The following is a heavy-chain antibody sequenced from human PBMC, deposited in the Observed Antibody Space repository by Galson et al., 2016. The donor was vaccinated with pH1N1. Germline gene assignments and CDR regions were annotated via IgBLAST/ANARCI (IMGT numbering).Heavy chain of an antibody. CDR3: VFSRFGGEAFDI. J-gene: IGHJ3*02. CDR1: GGSFSSFA. CDR2: IISISGTT. V-gene: IGHV1-69*06. D-gene: IGHD3-10*01. Sequence: SVKVSCKASGGSFSSFAISWVRQAPGQGLEWMGGIISISGTTNYAQKFQGRVTITADKFTSTAYMELTSLKSEDTAVYYCVFSRFGGEAFDIWGRGTMVTASS.